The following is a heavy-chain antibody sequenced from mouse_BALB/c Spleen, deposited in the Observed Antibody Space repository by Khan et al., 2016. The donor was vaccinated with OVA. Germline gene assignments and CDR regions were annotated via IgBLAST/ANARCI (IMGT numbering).Heavy chain of an antibody. Sequence: EVQLQESGPSLVQPSQTLSLTCSVTGDSITSGFWSWVRKFLGNKLEYMGYMIYSGYTYYNPSLKGRFSITRHTSKNQYYLQLNSVTTEDTATYYCARSTYKYAFAYWGQGALVTVSA. V-gene: IGHV3-8*02. CDR3: ARSTYKYAFAY. D-gene: IGHD1-3*01. CDR2: MIYSGYT. J-gene: IGHJ3*01. CDR1: GDSITSGF.